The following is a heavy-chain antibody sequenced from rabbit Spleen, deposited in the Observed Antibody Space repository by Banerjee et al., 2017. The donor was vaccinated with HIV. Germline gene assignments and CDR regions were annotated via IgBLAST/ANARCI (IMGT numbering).Heavy chain of an antibody. D-gene: IGHD7-1*01. V-gene: IGHV1S45*01. CDR1: GFSLSSRYY. CDR3: VREAGYGGYGVIGWNLNL. Sequence: QEQLEESGGDLVKPEGSLTLTCTASGFSLSSRYYMCWVRQAPGKGLEWIGCIYTGSSGSTYYASWAKGRFTISKASSTTVTLQMTSLTAADTATYFCVREAGYGGYGVIGWNLNLWGPGTLVTVS. J-gene: IGHJ4*01. CDR2: IYTGSSGST.